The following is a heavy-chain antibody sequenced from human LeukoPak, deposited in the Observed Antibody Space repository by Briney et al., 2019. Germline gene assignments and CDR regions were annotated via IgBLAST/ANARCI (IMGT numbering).Heavy chain of an antibody. CDR1: GFIFSSYW. V-gene: IGHV3-66*04. J-gene: IGHJ5*02. Sequence: GGSLRLSCAASGFIFSSYWMHWVRQAPGKGLEWVSIIYSDGSTYYADSVKGRFTISRDNSKNTLYLQMSSLRAEDTAIYYCARQFCGGASCYSSWFDPWGQGTLVTVSS. D-gene: IGHD2-15*01. CDR2: IYSDGST. CDR3: ARQFCGGASCYSSWFDP.